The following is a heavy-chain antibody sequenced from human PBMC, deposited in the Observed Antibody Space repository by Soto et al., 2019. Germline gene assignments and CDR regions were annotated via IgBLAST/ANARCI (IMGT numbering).Heavy chain of an antibody. J-gene: IGHJ4*02. CDR2: IRGSSGNT. Sequence: EVQLVESGGGLVQPGGSLRLSCAASGFTFSSYNMHWVRQAPGKGLEWVSHIRGSSGNTYADSVKGRFTISRDNAENSLYLQMNSLRDEDTAVYYCARDGGDYGNHEYWGQGTLVSVSS. CDR3: ARDGGDYGNHEY. CDR1: GFTFSSYN. D-gene: IGHD3-16*01. V-gene: IGHV3-48*02.